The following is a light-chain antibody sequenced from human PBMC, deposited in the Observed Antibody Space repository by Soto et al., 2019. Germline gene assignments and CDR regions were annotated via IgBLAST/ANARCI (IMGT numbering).Light chain of an antibody. J-gene: IGLJ2*01. CDR3: YSSADNTVL. CDR2: QDS. CDR1: VLAKNY. V-gene: IGLV3-27*01. Sequence: SYELTQPSSVSVSPGQTARITCSGDVLAKNYARWFQQRPGQAPVLVIYQDSERPSGIPERFSGSSSGTTVTLTISGAQVEDEADYYCYSSADNTVLFGGGPKVTVL.